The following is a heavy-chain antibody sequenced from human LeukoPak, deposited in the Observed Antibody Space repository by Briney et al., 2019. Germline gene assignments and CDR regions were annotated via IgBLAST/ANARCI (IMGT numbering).Heavy chain of an antibody. CDR2: ISSSSSYI. J-gene: IGHJ6*04. Sequence: GGSLRLSCAASGFTFSSYAMSWVRQAPGKGLEWVSSISSSSSYIYYADSVKGRFTISRDNAKNSLYLQMNSLRAEDTAVYYCARDLTYGSGSYWGKGTTVTVSS. V-gene: IGHV3-21*01. CDR1: GFTFSSYA. CDR3: ARDLTYGSGSY. D-gene: IGHD3-10*01.